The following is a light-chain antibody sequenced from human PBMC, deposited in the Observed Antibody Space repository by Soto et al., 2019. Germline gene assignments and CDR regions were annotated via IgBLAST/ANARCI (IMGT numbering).Light chain of an antibody. CDR3: SSYTSSSTL. V-gene: IGLV2-14*01. J-gene: IGLJ3*02. Sequence: QSALTQPASVSGSPGQSITISCTGTSSDVGGYNYVSWYQQHPGKAPKLMIYEVSNRPSGVSNRFSGSKSGNPASLTISGLQAEDDADYYCSSYTSSSTLFGGGTKLTVL. CDR2: EVS. CDR1: SSDVGGYNY.